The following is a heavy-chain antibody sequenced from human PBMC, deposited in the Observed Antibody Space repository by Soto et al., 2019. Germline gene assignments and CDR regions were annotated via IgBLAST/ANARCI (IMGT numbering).Heavy chain of an antibody. Sequence: SETLSLTCAVYGGSFSGYYWTWIRQPPGKGLEWIGYIYYSGSTNYNPSLKSRVTISVDTSKNQFSLKLISVTAADTAVYYCARRVRGVITENWFDPWGQGTLVTVS. CDR2: IYYSGST. V-gene: IGHV4-59*08. D-gene: IGHD3-10*01. CDR3: ARRVRGVITENWFDP. J-gene: IGHJ5*02. CDR1: GGSFSGYY.